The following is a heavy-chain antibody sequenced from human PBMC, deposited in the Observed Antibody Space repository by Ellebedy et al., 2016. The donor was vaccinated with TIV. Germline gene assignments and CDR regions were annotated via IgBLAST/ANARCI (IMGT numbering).Heavy chain of an antibody. CDR3: ARETPGRFGPDS. V-gene: IGHV3-74*01. CDR2: INIDGSIT. D-gene: IGHD3-16*01. J-gene: IGHJ4*02. CDR1: GFTFTNFW. Sequence: GESLKISCEASGFTFTNFWFHWVRQVPGKGLLSVSRINIDGSITTYADSVKGRFTVSRDNDRDTLYLDMSSLRAEDTAKYYCARETPGRFGPDSWGQGTLVTVSS.